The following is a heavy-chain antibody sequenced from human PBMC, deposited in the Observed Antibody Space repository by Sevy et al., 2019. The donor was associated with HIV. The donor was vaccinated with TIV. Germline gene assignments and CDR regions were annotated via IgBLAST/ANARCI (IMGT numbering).Heavy chain of an antibody. CDR2: IYYSGST. CDR3: ARRLRMTKALDY. CDR1: GGSISSHN. V-gene: IGHV4-59*11. J-gene: IGHJ4*02. Sequence: SETLSLTCTVSGGSISSHNWSWIRQPPGTGLEWIGYIYYSGSTNYNPSLKSRVTISMDTSKNQFSLKLSSVTAADTAVYYCARRLRMTKALDYWGQGTLVTVSS. D-gene: IGHD2-8*01.